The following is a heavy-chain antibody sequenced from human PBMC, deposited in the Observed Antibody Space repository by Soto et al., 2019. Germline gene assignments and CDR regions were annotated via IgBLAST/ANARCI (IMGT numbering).Heavy chain of an antibody. CDR1: VFTFSDYY. D-gene: IGHD3-10*01. V-gene: IGHV3-11*06. CDR3: ARGEWEILYYYGMDV. J-gene: IGHJ6*01. Sequence: GGSLRLSCASSVFTFSDYYMSCIRHSPGKGLEWVSYISSSSSYTNYADSVKGRFTISRDNAKNSLYLQMNSLRAEDTAVYYCARGEWEILYYYGMDVWGQGTTVTVSS. CDR2: ISSSSSYT.